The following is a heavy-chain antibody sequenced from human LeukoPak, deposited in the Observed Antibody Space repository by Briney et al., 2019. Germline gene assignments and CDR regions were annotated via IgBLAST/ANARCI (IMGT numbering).Heavy chain of an antibody. Sequence: PGGSLRLSCAASGFTFSSYWMNWVRQAPGKGLEWVANIEQGGSKKYYVDSVKGRFTIFRDNAKNSLYLQMNSLRADDTAVYYCARDLSAKDDYWGQGTLVTVSS. V-gene: IGHV3-7*01. J-gene: IGHJ4*02. CDR2: IEQGGSKK. CDR1: GFTFSSYW. CDR3: ARDLSAKDDY.